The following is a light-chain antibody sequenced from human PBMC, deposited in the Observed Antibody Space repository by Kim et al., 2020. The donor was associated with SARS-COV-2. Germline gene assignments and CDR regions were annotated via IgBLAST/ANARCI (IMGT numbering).Light chain of an antibody. J-gene: IGLJ1*01. CDR2: RGY. Sequence: ELTQPPSLSGTPGQTIAISCSGSHSDIGQNYIYWYRLVSGAAPSLVIYRGYSRASGLSDRFSGSTSGTSAFLAISGLRSEDEATYYCAAWDDSLNTYV. CDR1: HSDIGQNY. CDR3: AAWDDSLNTYV. V-gene: IGLV1-47*01.